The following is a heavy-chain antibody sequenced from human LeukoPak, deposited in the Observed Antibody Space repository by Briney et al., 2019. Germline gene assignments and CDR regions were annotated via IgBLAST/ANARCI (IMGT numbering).Heavy chain of an antibody. D-gene: IGHD6-13*01. CDR3: AKGTRYSSSWLDY. V-gene: IGHV3-30*18. Sequence: PGGSLRPSCAASGFTFSSYGMHWVRQAPGKGLEWVAVISYDGSNKYYADSVKGRFTISRDNSKNTLYLQMNSLRAEDTAVYYCAKGTRYSSSWLDYWGQGTLVTVSS. CDR1: GFTFSSYG. J-gene: IGHJ4*02. CDR2: ISYDGSNK.